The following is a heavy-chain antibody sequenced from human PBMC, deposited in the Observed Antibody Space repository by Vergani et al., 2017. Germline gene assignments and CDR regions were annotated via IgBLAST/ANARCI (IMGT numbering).Heavy chain of an antibody. J-gene: IGHJ5*02. CDR2: IDWDDDK. D-gene: IGHD5-24*01. Sequence: QVTLRESGPALVKPTQTLTLPCTFSGFSLSTSGMCVSWIRQPPGKALEWLALIDWDDDKYYRTSLKTRLTISKDTSKNQVVLTMTNMDPVDTATYYCARIMWRDGYPKGYNCFDPWGQGTLVTVSS. V-gene: IGHV2-70*01. CDR3: ARIMWRDGYPKGYNCFDP. CDR1: GFSLSTSGMC.